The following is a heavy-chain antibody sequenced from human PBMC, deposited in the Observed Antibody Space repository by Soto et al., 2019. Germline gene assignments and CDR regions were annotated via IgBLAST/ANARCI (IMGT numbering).Heavy chain of an antibody. CDR3: ARDSKGSYGPIWGYYYYGMDV. Sequence: GGSLRLSCAASGFTFSSYWMSWVRQAPGKGLEWVANIKQDGSEKCYVDSVKGRFTISRDNAKNSLYLQMNSLRAEDTAVYYCARDSKGSYGPIWGYYYYGMDVWGQGTTVTVSS. D-gene: IGHD3-16*01. J-gene: IGHJ6*02. V-gene: IGHV3-7*05. CDR2: IKQDGSEK. CDR1: GFTFSSYW.